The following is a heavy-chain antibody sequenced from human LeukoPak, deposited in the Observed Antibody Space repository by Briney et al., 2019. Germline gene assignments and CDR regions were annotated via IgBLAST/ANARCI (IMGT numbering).Heavy chain of an antibody. J-gene: IGHJ4*02. D-gene: IGHD5-24*01. CDR3: ARQVATTKVAFDY. V-gene: IGHV4-39*01. Sequence: SQTLSLTCTVSGGSISSGSYYWSWIRQPPGKGLEWIGSIYYSGSTYYNPSLKSRVTISVDTSKNQFSLKLSSVTAADTAVSYCARQVATTKVAFDYWGQGTLVTVSS. CDR2: IYYSGST. CDR1: GGSISSGSYY.